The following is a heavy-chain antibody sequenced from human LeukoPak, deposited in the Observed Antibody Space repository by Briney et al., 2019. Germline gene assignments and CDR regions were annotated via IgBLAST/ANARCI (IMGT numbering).Heavy chain of an antibody. Sequence: GESLKISCKGSGYSFTSYWIGWVRQMPGKGLEWMGIIYPGDSDTRYSPSFQGQVTISADKSISTAYLQWSSLKASDTAMYYCARPGYCSGGSCYRNYFDYWGQGTLVTVSS. CDR1: GYSFTSYW. J-gene: IGHJ4*02. CDR3: ARPGYCSGGSCYRNYFDY. CDR2: IYPGDSDT. V-gene: IGHV5-51*01. D-gene: IGHD2-15*01.